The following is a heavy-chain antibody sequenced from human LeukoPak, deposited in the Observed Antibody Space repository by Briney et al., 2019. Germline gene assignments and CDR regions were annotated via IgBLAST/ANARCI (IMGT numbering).Heavy chain of an antibody. Sequence: SGPTLVKPTPTPSLTCTFSAFSLSTSGVGVGWIRQPPGKALEWLALIYWNDDKRYSPSLKSRLTITKDTSKNQVVLTMTNMVPQAPPPYYRAHDGTTFVTAFDIWGQGTMVTVSS. CDR3: AHDGTTFVTAFDI. J-gene: IGHJ3*02. CDR1: AFSLSTSGVG. V-gene: IGHV2-5*01. D-gene: IGHD1-14*01. CDR2: IYWNDDK.